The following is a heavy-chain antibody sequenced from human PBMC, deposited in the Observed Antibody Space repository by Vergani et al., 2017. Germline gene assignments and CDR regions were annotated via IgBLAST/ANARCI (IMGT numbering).Heavy chain of an antibody. V-gene: IGHV3-30*03. Sequence: QVQLVESGGGVVQPGRSLRLSCAASGFTFSSYGMHWVRQGPGKGLEWVAVISYDGSNKYYADSVKGRFTISRDNSKNTLYLQMNSLRAEDTAVYYCARAIAAAGTDYWGQGTLVTVSS. CDR2: ISYDGSNK. D-gene: IGHD6-13*01. CDR1: GFTFSSYG. CDR3: ARAIAAAGTDY. J-gene: IGHJ4*02.